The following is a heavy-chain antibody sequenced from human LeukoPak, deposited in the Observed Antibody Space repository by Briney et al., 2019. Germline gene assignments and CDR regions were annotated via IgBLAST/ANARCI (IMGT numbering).Heavy chain of an antibody. CDR2: IYYSGST. V-gene: IGHV4-59*08. CDR1: GGSISSYY. Sequence: SETLTLTCTVSGGSISSYYWSWIRQPPGKGLEWIGYIYYSGSTNYNPSLKSRVTISVDTSKNQFSLKLSSVTAADTAVYHCARQDSSSLDPWGQGTLVTVSS. J-gene: IGHJ5*02. D-gene: IGHD6-13*01. CDR3: ARQDSSSLDP.